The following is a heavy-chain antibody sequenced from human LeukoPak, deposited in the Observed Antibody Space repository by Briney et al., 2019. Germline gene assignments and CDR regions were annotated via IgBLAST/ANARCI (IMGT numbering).Heavy chain of an antibody. Sequence: SVKVSCKASGGTFSSYAISWVRQAPGQGLEWMGGIIPIFGTANYAQKFQGRVTITTDESTSTAYMELSSLRSEDTAVYYCARVAPESAVTWRYYYYYYMDVWGKGTTVTVSS. CDR3: ARVAPESAVTWRYYYYYYMDV. CDR2: IIPIFGTA. D-gene: IGHD1-14*01. CDR1: GGTFSSYA. V-gene: IGHV1-69*05. J-gene: IGHJ6*03.